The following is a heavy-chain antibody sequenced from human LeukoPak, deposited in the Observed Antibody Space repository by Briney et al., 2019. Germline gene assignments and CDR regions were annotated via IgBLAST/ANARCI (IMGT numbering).Heavy chain of an antibody. CDR2: IWYDGSNK. D-gene: IGHD6-13*01. J-gene: IGHJ4*02. CDR1: GFTFSSYG. Sequence: GGSLRLSCAPSGFTFSSYGMHWVRQAPGEGLEWVAVIWYDGSNKYYADSVKGRFTISRDNSKNTLYLQMNSLRAEDTAVYYCARDMAAAATAFDYWGQGTLVTVSS. CDR3: ARDMAAAATAFDY. V-gene: IGHV3-33*01.